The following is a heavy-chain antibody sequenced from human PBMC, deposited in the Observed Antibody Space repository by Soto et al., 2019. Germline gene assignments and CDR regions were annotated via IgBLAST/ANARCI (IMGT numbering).Heavy chain of an antibody. Sequence: GGSLRLSCAASGFTFDDYSMHWVRQAPGKGLEWVSGISWNSGSIGYADSVKGRFTISRDNAKNSLYLQMNSLRAEDTALYYCGKGGSYGYGWYFDLWGRGTLVTVSS. CDR3: GKGGSYGYGWYFDL. D-gene: IGHD5-18*01. V-gene: IGHV3-9*01. CDR2: ISWNSGSI. J-gene: IGHJ2*01. CDR1: GFTFDDYS.